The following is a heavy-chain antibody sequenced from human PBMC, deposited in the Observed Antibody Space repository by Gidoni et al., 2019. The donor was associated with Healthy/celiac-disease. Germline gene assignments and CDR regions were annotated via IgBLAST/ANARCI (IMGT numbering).Heavy chain of an antibody. CDR2: IRYDGSNK. J-gene: IGHJ4*02. CDR3: ASYGYSSGWYGDDY. CDR1: GFTFSSYG. Sequence: QVQLVESGGGVVQPGGSLRLSCAASGFTFSSYGMHWVRQAPGKGLEWVAFIRYDGSNKYYADSVKGRFTISRDNSKNTLYQQMNSLRAEDTAVYYCASYGYSSGWYGDDYWGQGTLVTVSS. D-gene: IGHD6-19*01. V-gene: IGHV3-30*02.